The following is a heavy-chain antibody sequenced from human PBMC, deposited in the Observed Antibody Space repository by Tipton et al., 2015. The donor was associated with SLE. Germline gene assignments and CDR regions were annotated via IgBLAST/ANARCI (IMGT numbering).Heavy chain of an antibody. CDR2: IYHSGST. CDR1: GGSFSGYY. D-gene: IGHD6-13*01. CDR3: ARGLRGSSPFDY. V-gene: IGHV4-34*01. Sequence: TLSLTCAVYGGSFSGYYWGWIRQPPGKGLEWIGSIYHSGSTYYNPSLKSRVTISVDTSKNQFSLKLSSVTAADTAVYYCARGLRGSSPFDYWGQGTLVTVSS. J-gene: IGHJ4*02.